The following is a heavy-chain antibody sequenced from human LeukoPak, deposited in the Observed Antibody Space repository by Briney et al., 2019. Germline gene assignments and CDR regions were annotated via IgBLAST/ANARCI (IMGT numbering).Heavy chain of an antibody. CDR3: ARDQYDTWSRRGNFDS. J-gene: IGHJ4*02. CDR1: GFTFGKYW. CDR2: IKLDGSEK. Sequence: GGPLRLSCVASGFTFGKYWMSWVRQAPGKGLEWVANIKLDGSEKNYVDSVKGRFTISRDNTKNSLYLQMNSLRVEDTAVFYCARDQYDTWSRRGNFDSWGQGTLVIVSS. D-gene: IGHD3-3*01. V-gene: IGHV3-7*03.